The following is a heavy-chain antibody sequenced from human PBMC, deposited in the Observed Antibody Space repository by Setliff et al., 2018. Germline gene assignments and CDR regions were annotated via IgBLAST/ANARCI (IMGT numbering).Heavy chain of an antibody. CDR2: IYLGDSDV. J-gene: IGHJ3*02. V-gene: IGHV5-51*01. Sequence: GESLKISCKGSGYSFTNTWIGWVRQMPGKGLEWMVIIYLGDSDVRYSPSFQGQVTISADKSINTAYLQWSSLKASDTAIYYCARLGGWLTSPETPGAFDIWGQGTMVTVAS. CDR3: ARLGGWLTSPETPGAFDI. D-gene: IGHD3-16*01. CDR1: GYSFTNTW.